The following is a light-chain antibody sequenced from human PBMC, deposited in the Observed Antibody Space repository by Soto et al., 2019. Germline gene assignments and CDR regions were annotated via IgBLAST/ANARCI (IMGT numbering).Light chain of an antibody. CDR3: CPYASINTLYV. V-gene: IGLV2-23*02. Sequence: QSVRTQPASVSGSPGQSITISCTGTSGDVGGYDLVSWYQQHPGKAPKLMIYQVVKRPSGVSNRFSGSQSGNTASLTISGLQAEDEADYYCCPYASINTLYVFGTGTKVTV. CDR1: SGDVGGYDL. CDR2: QVV. J-gene: IGLJ1*01.